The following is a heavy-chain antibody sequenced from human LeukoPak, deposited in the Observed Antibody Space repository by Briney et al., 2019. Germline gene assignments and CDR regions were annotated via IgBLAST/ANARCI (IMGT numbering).Heavy chain of an antibody. J-gene: IGHJ4*02. CDR3: VSFYETY. Sequence: GGSLRLSCAASGNYWMHWVRQVPGKGLVWVSHINSDGSWTSYADSVKGRFTISKDNAKNTVYLQMNSLRTEDTAVYYCVSFYETYWGRGTLVTVSS. CDR1: GNYW. V-gene: IGHV3-74*01. CDR2: INSDGSWT. D-gene: IGHD2/OR15-2a*01.